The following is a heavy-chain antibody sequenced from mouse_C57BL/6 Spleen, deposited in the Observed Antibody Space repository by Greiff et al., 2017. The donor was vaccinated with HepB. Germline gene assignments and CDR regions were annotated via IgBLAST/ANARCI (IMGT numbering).Heavy chain of an antibody. V-gene: IGHV5-4*01. Sequence: DVMLVESGGGLVKPGGSLKLSCAASGFTFSSYAMSWVRQTPEKRLEWVATISDGGSYTYYPDNVKGRFTISRDNAKNNLYLQMSHLKSEDTAMYYCARDPPITTVVPWYFDVWGTGTTVTVSS. J-gene: IGHJ1*03. CDR2: ISDGGSYT. D-gene: IGHD1-1*01. CDR1: GFTFSSYA. CDR3: ARDPPITTVVPWYFDV.